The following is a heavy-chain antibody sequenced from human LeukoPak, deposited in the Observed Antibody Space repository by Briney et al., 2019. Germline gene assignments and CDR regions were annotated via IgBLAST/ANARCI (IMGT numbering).Heavy chain of an antibody. CDR3: ARAGSHWHYVY. CDR2: IKQDGSER. CDR1: GFDFSNYW. D-gene: IGHD3-10*01. Sequence: GGSLRLSCAASGFDFSNYWMYWVRQSPTKGLEWAANIKQDGSERYYVDSVKGRFTISRDNAKNSMSLQMNNLRVEDTAVYYCARAGSHWHYVYWGQGNVVTVSS. V-gene: IGHV3-7*01. J-gene: IGHJ4*02.